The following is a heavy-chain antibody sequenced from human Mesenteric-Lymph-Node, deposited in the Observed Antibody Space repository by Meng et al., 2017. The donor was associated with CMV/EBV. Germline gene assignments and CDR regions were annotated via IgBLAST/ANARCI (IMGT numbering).Heavy chain of an antibody. CDR2: IYYTGST. D-gene: IGHD3-10*01. J-gene: IGHJ4*02. V-gene: IGHV4-4*02. CDR3: ASRNLGSFDY. CDR1: GDSISSSNW. Sequence: LTCAVSGDSISSSNWWSWVRQPPGKGLEWIGEIYYTGSTNYYPSLKSRVTISVDKSKNQFSLKVSSVTAADTAVYYCASRNLGSFDYWGQGTLVTVSS.